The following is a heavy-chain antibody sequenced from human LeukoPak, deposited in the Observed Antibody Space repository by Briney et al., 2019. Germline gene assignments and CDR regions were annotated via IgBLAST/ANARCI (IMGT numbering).Heavy chain of an antibody. D-gene: IGHD6-6*01. J-gene: IGHJ3*02. CDR1: GFIFSNYW. CDR2: IKQDGTEK. V-gene: IGHV3-7*03. CDR3: ARVYSSSSGKNAFDI. Sequence: PGGSLRLSCEASGFIFSNYWMSWVRQAPGKGLEWVANIKQDGTEKDYVASVRGRFTISRDNAKNSLYLQVNSLRAEDTAVYYCARVYSSSSGKNAFDIWGQGTMVTVSS.